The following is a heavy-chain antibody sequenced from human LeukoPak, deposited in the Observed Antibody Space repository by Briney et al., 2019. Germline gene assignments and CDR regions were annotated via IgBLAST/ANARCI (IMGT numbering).Heavy chain of an antibody. Sequence: PGGSLRLSCAASGFTFSSYAMSWVRQAPGKGLEWVSAISGSGGSTYYADSVKGRFTISRDNSKNTLYLQMNSLRAEDTAVYYCAKYSTPAYYYYMDVWGKGTTVTVSS. CDR3: AKYSTPAYYYYMDV. V-gene: IGHV3-23*01. D-gene: IGHD4-11*01. J-gene: IGHJ6*03. CDR1: GFTFSSYA. CDR2: ISGSGGST.